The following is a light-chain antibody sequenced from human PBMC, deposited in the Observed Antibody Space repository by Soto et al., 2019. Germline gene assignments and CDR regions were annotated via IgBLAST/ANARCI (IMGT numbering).Light chain of an antibody. CDR3: QQYNSYSMYT. Sequence: DIQMTQSPSTLSASVGDRVTITCRASQSISSWLAWYQQKPGKAPKLLIYDASILESGVPSRFSGSGSETEFTLTISSLQPDDFATYYCQQYNSYSMYTFGQGTKLEIK. CDR2: DAS. CDR1: QSISSW. V-gene: IGKV1-5*01. J-gene: IGKJ2*01.